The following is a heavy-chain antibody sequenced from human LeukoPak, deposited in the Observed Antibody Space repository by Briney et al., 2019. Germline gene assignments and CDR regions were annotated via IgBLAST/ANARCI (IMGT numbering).Heavy chain of an antibody. CDR3: ARSGSPYYYYGMDV. D-gene: IGHD1-26*01. Sequence: ASVKVSCKASGYTFTSYAMHWVRQAPGQRLEWMGWINAGNGNTKYSQKFQGRVTITRDTSASTAYMELSSLRSEDTAVYYCARSGSPYYYYGMDVWGQGTTVTVSS. V-gene: IGHV1-3*01. CDR2: INAGNGNT. CDR1: GYTFTSYA. J-gene: IGHJ6*02.